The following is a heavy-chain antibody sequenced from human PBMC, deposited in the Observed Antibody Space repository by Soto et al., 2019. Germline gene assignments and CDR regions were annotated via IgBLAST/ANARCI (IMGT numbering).Heavy chain of an antibody. Sequence: PSETLSLTCAVPAYSISSGYYWGCIRQPPGKGLEWIGSIYHSGITYYNPSIKSRVSISVDTSKNQFSLKLRSVTAADTAVYYCAKMGFYYDSSGYDYWGQGTLVTVSS. CDR2: IYHSGIT. J-gene: IGHJ4*02. D-gene: IGHD3-22*01. V-gene: IGHV4-38-2*01. CDR3: AKMGFYYDSSGYDY. CDR1: AYSISSGYY.